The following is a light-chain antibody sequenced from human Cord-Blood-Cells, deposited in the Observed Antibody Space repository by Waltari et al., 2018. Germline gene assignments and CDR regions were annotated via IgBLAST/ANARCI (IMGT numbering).Light chain of an antibody. CDR2: AAS. CDR3: QQSYSTPPT. J-gene: IGKJ1*01. CDR1: QSISSY. Sequence: DIQMTQSPSSLSASVGDRVTITCRGSQSISSYLNWYQQKPGKAPKLLIYAASSLQSGVPSRFSGSGSGTEFTLTISSLQPEDFATYYCQQSYSTPPTFGQGTKVEIK. V-gene: IGKV1-39*01.